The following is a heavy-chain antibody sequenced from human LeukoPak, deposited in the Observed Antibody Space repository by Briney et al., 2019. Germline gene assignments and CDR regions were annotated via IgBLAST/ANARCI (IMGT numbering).Heavy chain of an antibody. D-gene: IGHD3-10*01. CDR3: ARLPYGSGSYYYYYGMDV. Sequence: SETLSLTCTVSGGSISSGNYYWSWIRQPAGKGLEWVGRIYNSGSTNYNPSLKSRVTISLDMSKNQFSLKLSSVTAADTAVYYCARLPYGSGSYYYYYGMDVWGQGTTVTVSS. CDR1: GGSISSGNYY. J-gene: IGHJ6*02. CDR2: IYNSGST. V-gene: IGHV4-61*02.